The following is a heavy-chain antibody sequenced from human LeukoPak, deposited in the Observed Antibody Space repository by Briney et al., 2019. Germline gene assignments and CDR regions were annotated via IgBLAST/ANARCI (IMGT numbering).Heavy chain of an antibody. CDR2: IYTSGST. V-gene: IGHV4-61*02. Sequence: PSQTLSLTCTVSGGSISSGSYYWSWIRQPAGKGLEWIGRIYTSGSTNYNPSLKSRVTISVDTSKNQFSLTLRSVTAADTAVYYCAGEVGDSGYNDYWGQGTLVTVSS. D-gene: IGHD3-22*01. CDR3: AGEVGDSGYNDY. CDR1: GGSISSGSYY. J-gene: IGHJ4*02.